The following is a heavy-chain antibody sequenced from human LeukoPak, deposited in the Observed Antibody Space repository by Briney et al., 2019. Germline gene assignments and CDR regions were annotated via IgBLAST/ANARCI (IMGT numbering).Heavy chain of an antibody. CDR1: GYTFTGYY. CDR3: AREKDKALGYSDFDY. V-gene: IGHV1-2*02. Sequence: ASVKVSCKASGYTFTGYYMHWVRQAPGQGLEWMGWINPNSGGTNYAQKFQGRVTMTRDTSISTAYMELSRLRSDDTAVYYCAREKDKALGYSDFDYWGQGTLVTVSS. D-gene: IGHD2-15*01. CDR2: INPNSGGT. J-gene: IGHJ4*02.